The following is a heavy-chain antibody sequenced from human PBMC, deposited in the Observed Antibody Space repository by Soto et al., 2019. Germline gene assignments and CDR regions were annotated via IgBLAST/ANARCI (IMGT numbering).Heavy chain of an antibody. CDR3: AHGMDYEDYFDY. D-gene: IGHD4-17*01. V-gene: IGHV2-5*02. J-gene: IGHJ4*02. CDR1: GFSLSTSGVS. Sequence: QITLKESGPTLVKPTQTLTLTCTFSGFSLSTSGVSVGWIRQPPGKALEWLALIYWDDDKRYSPSLKSRLTVXKXRSKNQVVLTMTNMDPVDTATYYCAHGMDYEDYFDYWGQGTLVTVSS. CDR2: IYWDDDK.